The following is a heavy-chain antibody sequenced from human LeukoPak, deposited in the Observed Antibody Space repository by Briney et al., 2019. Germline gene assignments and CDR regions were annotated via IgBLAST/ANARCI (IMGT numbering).Heavy chain of an antibody. V-gene: IGHV3-21*01. CDR1: GFSFSRYS. Sequence: GGSLRLSCAASGFSFSRYSMSWVRQAPGKGLGWVSLISTTSSYIYYADSVRGRFTISRDNAKNSLYLQMSSLRAEDTAVYYCARGLSSGYYGRVDAFDIWGQGTMVTVSS. CDR2: ISTTSSYI. D-gene: IGHD3-22*01. CDR3: ARGLSSGYYGRVDAFDI. J-gene: IGHJ3*02.